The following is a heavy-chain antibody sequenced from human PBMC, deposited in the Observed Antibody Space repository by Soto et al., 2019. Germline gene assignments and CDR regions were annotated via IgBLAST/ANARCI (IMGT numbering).Heavy chain of an antibody. CDR3: AHRAYGLFGEAFDP. D-gene: IGHD3-10*01. Sequence: QITLKESGPTLVKPTQPLTLTCTFSGFSLSTSGVGVGWIRQPPGKALEWLALIYWDDDKRYSPSLKSRLTTTKDTSKNQGVLTMTDMDAGDTATHYCAHRAYGLFGEAFDPWGQGTLVTVSS. CDR1: GFSLSTSGVG. V-gene: IGHV2-5*02. J-gene: IGHJ5*02. CDR2: IYWDDDK.